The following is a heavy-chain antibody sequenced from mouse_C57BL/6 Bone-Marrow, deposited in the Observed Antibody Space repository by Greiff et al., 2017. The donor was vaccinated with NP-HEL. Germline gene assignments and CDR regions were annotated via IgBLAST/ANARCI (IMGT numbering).Heavy chain of an antibody. J-gene: IGHJ2*01. CDR1: GYSFTDYN. CDR2: IIPTYGTT. V-gene: IGHV1-39*01. CDR3: ARVRLGRARYFDY. D-gene: IGHD4-1*01. Sequence: VQLQQSGPELVKPGASVKISCKASGYSFTDYNMNWVKQRNGKSLEWIEVIIPTYGTTSYNQKFKGKATLTVDQSSSTAYMQLNSLTSEDSAVYYCARVRLGRARYFDYWGQGTTLTVSS.